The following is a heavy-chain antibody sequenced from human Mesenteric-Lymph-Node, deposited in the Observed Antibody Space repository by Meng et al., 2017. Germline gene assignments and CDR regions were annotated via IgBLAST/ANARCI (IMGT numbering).Heavy chain of an antibody. J-gene: IGHJ5*02. CDR2: IYHSGST. V-gene: IGHV4-38-2*02. Sequence: SQTRSLTGAVSGYSISSGYYWGWIRQPPGKGLEWIGSIYHSGSTYYNPSLKSRVTISVDTSKNQFSLKLSSVTAADTAVYYCARDGYGSSWYWWFDPWGQGTLVTVSS. CDR3: ARDGYGSSWYWWFDP. CDR1: GYSISSGYY. D-gene: IGHD6-13*01.